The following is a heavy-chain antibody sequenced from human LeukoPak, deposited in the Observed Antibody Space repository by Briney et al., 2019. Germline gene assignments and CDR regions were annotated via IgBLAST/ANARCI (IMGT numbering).Heavy chain of an antibody. D-gene: IGHD3-9*01. V-gene: IGHV4-39*01. CDR3: ARLSKGRYFDYIFDY. CDR1: GGSVSSTEFY. CDR2: IYYTGST. Sequence: SETLSLTCTVSGGSVSSTEFYWGWIRQPPGKGLQWIGNIYYTGSTYYNPSLNSRVTMSVDTSQNQISLRMTSVTAADTAVYYCARLSKGRYFDYIFDYWGQGTLVTVSS. J-gene: IGHJ4*02.